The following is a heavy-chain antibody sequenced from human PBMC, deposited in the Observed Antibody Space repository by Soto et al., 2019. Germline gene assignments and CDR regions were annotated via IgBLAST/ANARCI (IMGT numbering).Heavy chain of an antibody. CDR2: ISYDGSNK. Sequence: GGSLRLSCAASGFTFSSYAMHWVRQAPGKGLEWEAVISYDGSNKYYADSVKGRFTISRDNSKNTLYLQMNSLRAEDTAVYYCARKISMVEYYFDYWGQGTLVTVSA. CDR3: ARKISMVEYYFDY. D-gene: IGHD3-10*01. V-gene: IGHV3-30-3*01. J-gene: IGHJ4*02. CDR1: GFTFSSYA.